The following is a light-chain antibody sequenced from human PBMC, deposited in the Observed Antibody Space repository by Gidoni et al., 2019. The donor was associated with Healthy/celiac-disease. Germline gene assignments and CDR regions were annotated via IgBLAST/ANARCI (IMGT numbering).Light chain of an antibody. V-gene: IGKV3-11*01. Sequence: EIVLTQSPATLSWSPGERATLSCRASQSVSSYLAWYQQKPGQAPRLLIYDASNRATGSPARFSGSGSGTDFTLTISSLGPEDFAVYYCQQRSNWPWTFXXXTKVEIK. J-gene: IGKJ1*01. CDR1: QSVSSY. CDR3: QQRSNWPWT. CDR2: DAS.